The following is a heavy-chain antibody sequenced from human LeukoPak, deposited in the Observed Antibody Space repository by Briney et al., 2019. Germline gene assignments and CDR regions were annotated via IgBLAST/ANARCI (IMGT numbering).Heavy chain of an antibody. CDR2: IYTSGST. V-gene: IGHV4-61*02. J-gene: IGHJ6*02. CDR3: ARDRNYYYGMDV. CDR1: GGSISSGSHY. Sequence: TLSLTCTVSGGSISSGSHYWSWIRQPAGKGLEWIGRIYTSGSTNYNPSLKSRVTISVDTSKNQFSLKLSSVTAADTAVYYCARDRNYYYGMDVWGQGTTVTVSS.